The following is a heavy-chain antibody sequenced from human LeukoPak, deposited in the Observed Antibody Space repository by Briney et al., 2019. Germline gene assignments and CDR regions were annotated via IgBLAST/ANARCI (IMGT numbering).Heavy chain of an antibody. V-gene: IGHV3-21*01. CDR1: GFTFSTYN. Sequence: GGSLRLSCAASGFTFSTYNMNWVRQAPGKGLEWVSSISRSSSYIYYADSVKGRFTISRDNAKNSLYLQMDSLRAEDTAVYYCARGGHGDYGVDYWGQGTLVTVSS. CDR3: ARGGHGDYGVDY. D-gene: IGHD4-17*01. J-gene: IGHJ4*02. CDR2: ISRSSSYI.